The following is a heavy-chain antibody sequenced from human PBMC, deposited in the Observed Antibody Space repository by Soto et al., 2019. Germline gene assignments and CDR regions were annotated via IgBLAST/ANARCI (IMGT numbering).Heavy chain of an antibody. D-gene: IGHD2-2*02. J-gene: IGHJ3*02. CDR2: IKQDGSEK. Sequence: EVQLVESGGGLVQPGGSLRLSCAASGFTFSSYWMSWVRQAPGKGLEWVANIKQDGSEKYYVDSVKGRFTISRDNAKNSLYLQMNSLRAEDTAVYYCARGAYCSSTSCDRRELNDAFDIWGQGTMVTVSS. V-gene: IGHV3-7*01. CDR1: GFTFSSYW. CDR3: ARGAYCSSTSCDRRELNDAFDI.